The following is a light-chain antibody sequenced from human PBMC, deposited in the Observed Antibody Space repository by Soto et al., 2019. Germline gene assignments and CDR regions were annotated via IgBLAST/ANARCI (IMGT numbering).Light chain of an antibody. Sequence: QSALTQPASVSGSPGQSITISCTGTSSDVGDYNYVSWYQQHPGKAPKLVIYAVSSRPSGVSNRFSGSKSGNTASLTISGLQAEDEAEYYCSSYTSTSALVFGGGTKVTVL. V-gene: IGLV2-14*01. CDR1: SSDVGDYNY. CDR2: AVS. CDR3: SSYTSTSALV. J-gene: IGLJ3*02.